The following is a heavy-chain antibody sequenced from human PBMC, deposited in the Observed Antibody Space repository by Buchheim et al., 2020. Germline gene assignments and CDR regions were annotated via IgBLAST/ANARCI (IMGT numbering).Heavy chain of an antibody. J-gene: IGHJ5*02. V-gene: IGHV4-59*01. CDR3: ARHIRAGSGSYDWFDP. CDR2: IYSSGST. Sequence: QVQLQESGPGLVKPSETLSLTCSVSGGSISNFYWNWIRQSPEKGLEWIGYIYSSGSTFYNPSLKSRVAISLDTSKSQFSLKLGSVTAADTAVYYCARHIRAGSGSYDWFDPWGQGTL. CDR1: GGSISNFY. D-gene: IGHD3-10*01.